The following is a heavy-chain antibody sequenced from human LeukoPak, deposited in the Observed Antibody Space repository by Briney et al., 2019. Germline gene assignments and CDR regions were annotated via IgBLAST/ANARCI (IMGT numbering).Heavy chain of an antibody. Sequence: GESLKISCKGSGYKFTNYWIGWVRQMPGKGLEWMGSVYPGDSDTRYSPSFQGQVTISADKSISTAYLQWSSLKASDTAMYYCARLLDPDYGDYGTPYYFDYWGQGTLVTVSS. D-gene: IGHD4-17*01. V-gene: IGHV5-51*01. J-gene: IGHJ4*02. CDR2: VYPGDSDT. CDR3: ARLLDPDYGDYGTPYYFDY. CDR1: GYKFTNYW.